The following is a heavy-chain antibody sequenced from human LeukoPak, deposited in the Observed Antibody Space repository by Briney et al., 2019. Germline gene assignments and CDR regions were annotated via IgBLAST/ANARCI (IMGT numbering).Heavy chain of an antibody. J-gene: IGHJ4*02. CDR2: INHSGYT. V-gene: IGHV4-34*01. Sequence: SETLSLTCAVYGGSSFSNYYWSWIRQTPGGALEWIGEINHSGYTNYNPSLKSRVTLSIDTSKNQFSLRLNSVTAADTAVYYCSRQVVGNDYWGQGTLVTVSS. D-gene: IGHD3-22*01. CDR1: GGSSFSNYY. CDR3: SRQVVGNDY.